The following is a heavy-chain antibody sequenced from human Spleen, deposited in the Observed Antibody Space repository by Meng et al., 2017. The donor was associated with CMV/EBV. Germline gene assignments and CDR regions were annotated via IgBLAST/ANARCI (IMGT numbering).Heavy chain of an antibody. V-gene: IGHV5-51*01. CDR2: IHPDDSDT. Sequence: KVSCKASGYTFTNYWIGWVRQMPGKGLEWMGIIHPDDSDTRYSPSFQGQVTFSADKSISTAYLQWSSLKASDTAMYYCARLWGGFDYWGQGTLVTVSS. CDR3: ARLWGGFDY. J-gene: IGHJ4*02. D-gene: IGHD3-10*01. CDR1: GYTFTNYW.